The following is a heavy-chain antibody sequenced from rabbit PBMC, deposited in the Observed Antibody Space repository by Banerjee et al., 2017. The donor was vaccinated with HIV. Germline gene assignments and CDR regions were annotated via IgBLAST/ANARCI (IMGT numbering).Heavy chain of an antibody. V-gene: IGHV1S43*01. Sequence: QEQLEESGGDLVKPEGSLTLTCKASGIDFNSYNYMCWVRQAPGKGLQLIACIYVVTGTTWYMSWVNGRFTISRNTSLNTINLEMTSLTVADTATYFCARGSDVGGSWHYFNLWGQGTLVTVS. CDR1: GIDFNSYNY. J-gene: IGHJ4*01. CDR2: IYVVTGTT. D-gene: IGHD8-1*01. CDR3: ARGSDVGGSWHYFNL.